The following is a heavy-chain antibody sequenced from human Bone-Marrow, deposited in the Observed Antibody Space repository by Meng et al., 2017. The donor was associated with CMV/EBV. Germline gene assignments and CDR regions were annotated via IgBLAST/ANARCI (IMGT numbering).Heavy chain of an antibody. CDR3: ARVRETRIYYDSSGYSPDYYYGMDV. V-gene: IGHV3-30*04. CDR1: GFTFSSYA. D-gene: IGHD3-22*01. J-gene: IGHJ6*02. CDR2: ISYDGSNK. Sequence: GGSLRLSCAASGFTFSSYAMHWVRQAPGKGLERVAVISYDGSNKYYADSVKGRFTISRDNSKNTLYLQMNSLRAEDTAVYYCARVRETRIYYDSSGYSPDYYYGMDVCGQGTTVTVSS.